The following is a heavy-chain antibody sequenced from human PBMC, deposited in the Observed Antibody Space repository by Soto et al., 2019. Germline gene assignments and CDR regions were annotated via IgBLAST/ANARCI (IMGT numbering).Heavy chain of an antibody. D-gene: IGHD3-22*01. J-gene: IGHJ4*02. CDR3: ARGGVNYYDSSGYHRYFDY. CDR1: GGSISSSSYY. CDR2: IYYSGST. Sequence: SETLSLTCTVSGGSISSSSYYWGWIRQPPGKGLEWIGSIYYSGSTYYNPSLKSRVTISVDTSKNQFSLKLSSVTAADTAVYYCARGGVNYYDSSGYHRYFDYWGQGTLVTVS. V-gene: IGHV4-39*01.